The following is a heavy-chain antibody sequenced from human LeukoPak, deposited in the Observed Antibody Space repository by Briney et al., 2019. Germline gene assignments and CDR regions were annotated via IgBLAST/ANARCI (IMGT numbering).Heavy chain of an antibody. V-gene: IGHV3-23*01. Sequence: GGSLRLSCAVSGFTFSSYAMSWVRQAPGKGLEWVSVISPSGGSADYADSVKGRFTISRDNSKKTLYLLMNSLRAEDTVVYYCAKTPAAILVIDAFDIWGQGTMVTVSS. CDR2: ISPSGGSA. CDR1: GFTFSSYA. J-gene: IGHJ3*02. D-gene: IGHD2-2*02. CDR3: AKTPAAILVIDAFDI.